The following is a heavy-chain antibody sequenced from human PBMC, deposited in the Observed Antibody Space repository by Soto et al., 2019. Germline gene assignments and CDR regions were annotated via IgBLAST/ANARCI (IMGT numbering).Heavy chain of an antibody. J-gene: IGHJ4*02. V-gene: IGHV4-39*01. D-gene: IGHD4-17*01. CDR1: GASIITDNYF. CDR2: ISYSGRT. CDR3: ARRRASDYGGNHHPYYFDR. Sequence: SETLSLTCTVSGASIITDNYFWVWIRQSPRRGLELIGSISYSGRTYDNPSLQSRVTISIDASKNQFSLKLTSVTTADTAVYYCARRRASDYGGNHHPYYFDRWGQGALVTV.